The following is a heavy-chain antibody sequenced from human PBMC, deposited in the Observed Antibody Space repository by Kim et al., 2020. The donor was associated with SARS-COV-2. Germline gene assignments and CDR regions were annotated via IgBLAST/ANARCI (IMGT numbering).Heavy chain of an antibody. CDR3: ASGSEVVAAAILGYFDY. D-gene: IGHD2-15*01. Sequence: ASVKVSCKASGYTFTGYYINWVRQAPGQGPEWMGWINPNSGGTNYAQKFQGRVTMTRDTSISTAYMELSRLRSDDTAVYYCASGSEVVAAAILGYFDYWGQGTLVTVSS. V-gene: IGHV1-2*02. CDR2: INPNSGGT. J-gene: IGHJ4*02. CDR1: GYTFTGYY.